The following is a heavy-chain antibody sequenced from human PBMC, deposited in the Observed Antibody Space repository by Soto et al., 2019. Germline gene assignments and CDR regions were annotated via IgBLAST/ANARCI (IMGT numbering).Heavy chain of an antibody. CDR3: AMNKGGFSDKNGPFDY. V-gene: IGHV4-4*02. J-gene: IGHJ4*01. CDR1: GVSITSNC. D-gene: IGHD2-8*01. Sequence: PXATLCLIFAVSGVSITSNCWSGVRQPPGKGLEWIGEIHHSVSTNYNPSLKSRLSISVDKSKNQFSLEMRSVAAADTAVYYCAMNKGGFSDKNGPFDYWGYGNLVPVSS. CDR2: IHHSVST.